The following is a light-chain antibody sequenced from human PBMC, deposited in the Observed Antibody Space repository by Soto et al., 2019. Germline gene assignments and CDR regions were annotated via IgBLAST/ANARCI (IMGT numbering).Light chain of an antibody. CDR1: QSVRTK. Sequence: EIVLTQSPATLSLSPGEIATLSCRASQSVRTKLAWYQQKAGQAPRLLIYGASTRATGIPDRFSGSGSGTEFTLTISSLQSEDFAVYYCQQYNSWPPITFGQGTRLEIK. J-gene: IGKJ5*01. CDR2: GAS. CDR3: QQYNSWPPIT. V-gene: IGKV3-15*01.